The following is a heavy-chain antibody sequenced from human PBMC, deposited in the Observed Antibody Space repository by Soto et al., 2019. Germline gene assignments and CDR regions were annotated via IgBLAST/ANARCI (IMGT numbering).Heavy chain of an antibody. CDR2: ISSSGGTT. CDR1: GFTFSSFA. D-gene: IGHD3-16*01. Sequence: EVQLLESGGGLVQPGGSLRLSCAVSGFTFSSFAMSWVGQAPGKGLEWVSVISSSGGTTYYADSVKGRFTISRDNPKNTLYLQMNSLRAEDTAVYYCARDYSYACDYWGQGTLVTVSS. J-gene: IGHJ4*02. V-gene: IGHV3-23*01. CDR3: ARDYSYACDY.